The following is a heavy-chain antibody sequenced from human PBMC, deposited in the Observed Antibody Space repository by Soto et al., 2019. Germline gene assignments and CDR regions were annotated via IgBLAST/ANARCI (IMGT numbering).Heavy chain of an antibody. D-gene: IGHD6-19*01. CDR3: ARPSAVAAADFDY. Sequence: GASVQVSCKDSCYTLPSYGISWVRQAPGQGLEWMGWISAYNGNTNYAQKLQGRVTMTTDTSTSTAYMELRSLRSDDTAVYYCARPSAVAAADFDYWGQGTLVTVSS. CDR1: CYTLPSYG. J-gene: IGHJ4*02. CDR2: ISAYNGNT. V-gene: IGHV1-18*01.